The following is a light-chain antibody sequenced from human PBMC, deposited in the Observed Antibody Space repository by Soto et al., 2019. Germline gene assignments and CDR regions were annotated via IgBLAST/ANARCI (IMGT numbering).Light chain of an antibody. V-gene: IGKV3-20*01. CDR3: QQYGSSRWT. J-gene: IGKJ1*01. CDR1: ETVSEDQ. CDR2: AVS. Sequence: EILLTQSPGTLSLSPGQRATLSCRTRETVSEDQLAWYQQKPGQAPRLVIFAVSIRDPGIPDRFSGSGSGTDFTLTINRLEREDFAVYYCQQYGSSRWTFGQGTKVEI.